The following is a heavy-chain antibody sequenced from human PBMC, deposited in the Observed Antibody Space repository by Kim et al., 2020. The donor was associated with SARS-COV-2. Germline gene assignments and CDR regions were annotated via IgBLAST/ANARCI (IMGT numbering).Heavy chain of an antibody. D-gene: IGHD3-16*01. CDR2: IYYSGST. CDR1: GGSISSYY. Sequence: SETLSLTCTVSGGSISSYYWSWIRQPPGKGLEWIGYIYYSGSTNYNPSLKSRVTISVDTSKNQFSLKLSSVTAADTAVYYCARAVPIMITFGGVIGGMWFDPWGQGTLVTVSS. CDR3: ARAVPIMITFGGVIGGMWFDP. V-gene: IGHV4-59*13. J-gene: IGHJ5*02.